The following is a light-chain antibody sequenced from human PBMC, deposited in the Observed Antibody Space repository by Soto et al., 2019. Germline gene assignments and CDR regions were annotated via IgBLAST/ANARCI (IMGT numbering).Light chain of an antibody. V-gene: IGKV3D-20*01. CDR2: DAF. J-gene: IGKJ2*01. Sequence: EIVLTQSPGTLSLSPGERATLSCRASQSVSSSYLAWYQQKPGLAPRLLIYDAFSRGTGVPDRFSGGGSGTDFTLTISRLEPEYFGVYYGQVFGSSFYTFGQGTKLEIK. CDR3: QVFGSSFYT. CDR1: QSVSSSY.